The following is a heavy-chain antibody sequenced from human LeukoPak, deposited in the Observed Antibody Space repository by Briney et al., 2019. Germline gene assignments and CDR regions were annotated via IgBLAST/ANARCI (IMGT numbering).Heavy chain of an antibody. CDR1: GFTFSDYW. CDR2: IKQDGSKT. J-gene: IGHJ5*02. CDR3: AKAVVVVAASAGAWFDP. Sequence: GGSLRLSCAASGFTFSDYWMSWVRQAPGKGLEWVANIKQDGSKTNYVDSVKGRFTISRDNVKNLLFLQMNSLRAEDTAVYYCAKAVVVVAASAGAWFDPWGQGTLVIVSS. D-gene: IGHD2-15*01. V-gene: IGHV3-7*03.